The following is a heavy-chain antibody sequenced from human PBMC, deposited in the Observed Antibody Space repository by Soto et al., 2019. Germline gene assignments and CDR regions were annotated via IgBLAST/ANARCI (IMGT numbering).Heavy chain of an antibody. CDR1: GGSISSYY. V-gene: IGHV4-59*01. CDR2: IYYSGST. D-gene: IGHD2-15*01. J-gene: IGHJ5*02. CDR3: ARAVVAANKFDP. Sequence: SAPLSLTCTVSGGSISSYYWSWIRQPPGKGLEWIGYIYYSGSTNYNPSLKSRVTISVDTSKNQFSLKLSSVTAADTAVYYCARAVVAANKFDPWGQGTLVTVSS.